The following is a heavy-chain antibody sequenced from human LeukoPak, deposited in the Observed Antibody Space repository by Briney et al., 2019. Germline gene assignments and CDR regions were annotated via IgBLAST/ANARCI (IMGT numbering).Heavy chain of an antibody. CDR3: ARGGYSSSWYVREKRNAEYFQH. D-gene: IGHD6-13*01. CDR2: IYHSGST. J-gene: IGHJ1*01. Sequence: SETLSLTCTVSGYSISSDYYWGWIRQPPGKGLEWIGSIYHSGSTYYNPSLKSRVTISVDTSKNQFSLKLSSVTAADTAVYYCARGGYSSSWYVREKRNAEYFQHWGQGTLVTVSS. V-gene: IGHV4-38-2*02. CDR1: GYSISSDYY.